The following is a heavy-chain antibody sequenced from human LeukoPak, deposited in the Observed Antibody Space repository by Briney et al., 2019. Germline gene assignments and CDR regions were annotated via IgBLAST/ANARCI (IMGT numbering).Heavy chain of an antibody. CDR3: AREVGFMDV. J-gene: IGHJ6*03. CDR2: ISGSGDSI. V-gene: IGHV3-23*01. Sequence: GGSLRLSCVASGFTFSSFAMTWVRQAPGKGLEWVSVISGSGDSIYYADSVKGRSTISRDNSKNTLYLQMSTLRAEDTAVYYCAREVGFMDVWGKGTTVTVSS. CDR1: GFTFSSFA. D-gene: IGHD5-12*01.